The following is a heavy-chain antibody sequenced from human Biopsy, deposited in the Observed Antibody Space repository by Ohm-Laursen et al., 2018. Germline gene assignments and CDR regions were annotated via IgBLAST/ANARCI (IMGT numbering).Heavy chain of an antibody. Sequence: SVKVSCKVPEGTFSNYGVNWVRQAPGQGLEWLGGNIPILGTGNYAQKFQDRVTVVADTSTSTATMELRSLRSDDTAVYYCATKLTGYFHHWGQGTLVIVSS. V-gene: IGHV1-69*06. CDR3: ATKLTGYFHH. CDR1: EGTFSNYG. CDR2: NIPILGTG. D-gene: IGHD3-9*01. J-gene: IGHJ1*01.